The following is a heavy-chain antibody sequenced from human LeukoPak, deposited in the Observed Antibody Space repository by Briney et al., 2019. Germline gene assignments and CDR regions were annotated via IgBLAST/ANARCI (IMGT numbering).Heavy chain of an antibody. J-gene: IGHJ4*02. CDR1: GYTFTAFH. CDR2: INPNNGDT. Sequence: GASVKVSCKASGYTFTAFHMHWVRQAPGQGLECMGWINPNNGDTNYAEKYQGRVTMTRDTSISTAYMELSRLRSDDTAVYYCARGPRSIAAAGTVDYWGQGTLVTVSS. CDR3: ARGPRSIAAAGTVDY. D-gene: IGHD6-13*01. V-gene: IGHV1-2*02.